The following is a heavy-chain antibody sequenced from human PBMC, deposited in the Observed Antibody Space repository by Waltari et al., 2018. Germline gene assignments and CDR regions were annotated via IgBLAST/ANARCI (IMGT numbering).Heavy chain of an antibody. Sequence: QVQLVESGGGVVQPGGSLRLSCAASVFTFSSYGMHWVRQAPGKGLEWVTFIRYDGTNKYYSDSVKGRFTISRDNSKNTLYLQMNSLRPEDTAVYYCAKDRGWPNYLDYWGQGTLVTVSS. J-gene: IGHJ4*02. CDR3: AKDRGWPNYLDY. D-gene: IGHD6-19*01. CDR1: VFTFSSYG. V-gene: IGHV3-30*02. CDR2: IRYDGTNK.